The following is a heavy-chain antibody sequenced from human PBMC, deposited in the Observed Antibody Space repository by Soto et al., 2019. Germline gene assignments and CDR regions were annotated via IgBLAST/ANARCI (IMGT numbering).Heavy chain of an antibody. J-gene: IGHJ6*03. CDR1: GFIFSSYG. CDR3: TRAHLHYYSYMEV. CDR2: IWYDGSNK. V-gene: IGHV3-33*01. Sequence: PGGSLRLSCAASGFIFSSYGMNWVRQAPGKGLEWVAIIWYDGSNKYYADSVKGRFTISRDNSKNMVYLQMNSLRAEDTAVYYCTRAHLHYYSYMEVWGTGTTVTVSS.